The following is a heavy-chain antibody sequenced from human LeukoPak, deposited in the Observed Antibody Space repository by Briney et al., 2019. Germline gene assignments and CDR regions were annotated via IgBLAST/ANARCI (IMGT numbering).Heavy chain of an antibody. V-gene: IGHV5-51*01. CDR1: GYSFTSYW. J-gene: IGHJ3*02. Sequence: GESLKISCKGSGYSFTSYWIGWVRQMPGKGLEWMGIIYPGDPDTRYSPSFQGQATISADKSISTAYLQWSSLKASDTAMYYCARKYYYDSSGYSVDAFDIWGQGTMVTVSS. D-gene: IGHD3-22*01. CDR2: IYPGDPDT. CDR3: ARKYYYDSSGYSVDAFDI.